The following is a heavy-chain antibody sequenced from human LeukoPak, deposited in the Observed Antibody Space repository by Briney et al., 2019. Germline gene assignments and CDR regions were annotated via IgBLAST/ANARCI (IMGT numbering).Heavy chain of an antibody. CDR1: GYTFTSYG. V-gene: IGHV1-18*01. Sequence: ASVKVSCKASGYTFTSYGISWVRQAPGQGLEWMGWISAYNGNTNYAQKLQGRVTMTTDTSTSTAYMELRSLRSDDTAVYYCARDPADRQLLWIYDFWGQGTLVTVSS. D-gene: IGHD3-10*01. J-gene: IGHJ4*02. CDR3: ARDPADRQLLWIYDF. CDR2: ISAYNGNT.